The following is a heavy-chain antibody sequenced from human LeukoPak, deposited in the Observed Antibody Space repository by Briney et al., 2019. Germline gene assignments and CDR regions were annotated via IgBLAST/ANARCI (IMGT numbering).Heavy chain of an antibody. CDR2: IFHSGST. V-gene: IGHV4-59*08. CDR3: ARHYSSGWDFDY. Sequence: SETLSLTCTVSGGSISGYYGSWIRQPPGKGLEWIGYIFHSGSTSYNPSLKSRVTISADMSKNQFSLRLSSVTAADAAIYYCARHYSSGWDFDYWGQGTLVTVSS. D-gene: IGHD6-19*01. J-gene: IGHJ4*02. CDR1: GGSISGYY.